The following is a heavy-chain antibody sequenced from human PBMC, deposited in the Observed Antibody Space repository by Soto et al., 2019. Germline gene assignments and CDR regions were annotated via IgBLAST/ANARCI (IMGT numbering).Heavy chain of an antibody. J-gene: IGHJ6*02. CDR2: MNPNSGNT. CDR1: GYTFTSYD. D-gene: IGHD6-6*01. CDR3: ASGDHMRVAARDEDYYHYHGMDV. V-gene: IGHV1-8*01. Sequence: QVQLVQSGAEVKKPGASVKVSCKASGYTFTSYDINWVRQATGQGLEWMGWMNPNSGNTGYAQKFQGRVTMTRNTSISTAYMELSSLRSEDTAVYYCASGDHMRVAARDEDYYHYHGMDVWGQGTTVTVSS.